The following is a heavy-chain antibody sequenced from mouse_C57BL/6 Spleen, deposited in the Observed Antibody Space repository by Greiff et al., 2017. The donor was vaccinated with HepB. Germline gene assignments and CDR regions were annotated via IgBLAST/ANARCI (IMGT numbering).Heavy chain of an antibody. CDR1: GYAFSSSW. V-gene: IGHV1-82*01. J-gene: IGHJ3*01. CDR2: IYPGDGDT. Sequence: QVQLQQSGPELVKPGASVKISCKASGYAFSSSWMNWVKQRPGKGLEWIGRIYPGDGDTNYNGKFKGKATLTADKSSSTAYMQLSSLTSEDSAVYFCARGEVGRFAYWGQGTLVTVSA. D-gene: IGHD1-1*02. CDR3: ARGEVGRFAY.